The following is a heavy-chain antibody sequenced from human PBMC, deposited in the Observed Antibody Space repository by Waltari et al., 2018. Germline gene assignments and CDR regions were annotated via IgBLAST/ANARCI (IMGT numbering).Heavy chain of an antibody. CDR3: APPRQWTFDS. CDR1: GFSFSEFV. J-gene: IGHJ4*02. Sequence: VYLVESGGGLAQPGGSLRLSCAASGFSFSEFVMNWVRQAPGKGVGLVAVIWHEGTNKYYADSVKGRFTVSRDNSKNTMYLQMNSLRVEDTAVYYCAPPRQWTFDSWGQGALVTVSS. V-gene: IGHV3-33*08. D-gene: IGHD6-19*01. CDR2: IWHEGTNK.